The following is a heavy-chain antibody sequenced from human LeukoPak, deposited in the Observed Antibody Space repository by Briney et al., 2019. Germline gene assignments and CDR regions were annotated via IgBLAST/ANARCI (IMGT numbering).Heavy chain of an antibody. CDR2: ITGSGDST. Sequence: GGSLRLSCAASGFTFTSYWMHWVRQAPGKGLEWVSAITGSGDSTYYADSVKGRFTISRDTAKNTLYLQMNRLRAEDTAVYYCAKSKVGSYGSKFDSWGQGTLVTVSS. D-gene: IGHD5-18*01. J-gene: IGHJ4*02. CDR3: AKSKVGSYGSKFDS. CDR1: GFTFTSYW. V-gene: IGHV3-23*01.